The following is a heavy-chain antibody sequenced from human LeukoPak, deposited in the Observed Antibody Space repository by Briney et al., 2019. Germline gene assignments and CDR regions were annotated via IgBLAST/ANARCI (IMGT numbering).Heavy chain of an antibody. D-gene: IGHD5-24*01. CDR3: AKTAGWPYYFDY. Sequence: GGSLRLSCAASGITFSRFWMSWVRQAPGKGLQWVANISQDGSEKHYVDSVKGRFTISRDNAENSLYLQMNSLRAEDTAVYYCAKTAGWPYYFDYWGQGTLVTVSS. CDR2: ISQDGSEK. V-gene: IGHV3-7*03. J-gene: IGHJ4*02. CDR1: GITFSRFW.